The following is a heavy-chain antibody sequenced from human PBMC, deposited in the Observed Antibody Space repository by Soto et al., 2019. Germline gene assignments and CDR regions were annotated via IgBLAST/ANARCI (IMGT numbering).Heavy chain of an antibody. J-gene: IGHJ4*02. D-gene: IGHD6-13*01. CDR2: TYFRSKWYN. CDR3: VRLIGNSWLDY. V-gene: IGHV6-1*01. Sequence: QVQLQQAGPGLVKPSQTLSLTCVISGDSVSSNDATCDWIRQSPSRGLEWLGRTYFRSKWYNDYAVSVKSRITITPDTSKNQISLQLTSVTPEDTAVYYCVRLIGNSWLDYWGQGTLVTVSS. CDR1: GDSVSSNDAT.